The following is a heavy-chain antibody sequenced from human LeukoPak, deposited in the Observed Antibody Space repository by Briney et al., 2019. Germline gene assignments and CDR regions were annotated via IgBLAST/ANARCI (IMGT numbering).Heavy chain of an antibody. Sequence: PSETLSLTCTVSGGSISSYYWSWIRQPPGKGLEWIGYIYYSGSTNYNPSLKSRVTISVDTSKNQFSLKLSSVTAADTAVYYCARARNDFWSGYYDYWGQGTLVTVSS. D-gene: IGHD3-3*01. V-gene: IGHV4-59*01. CDR1: GGSISSYY. CDR2: IYYSGST. CDR3: ARARNDFWSGYYDY. J-gene: IGHJ4*02.